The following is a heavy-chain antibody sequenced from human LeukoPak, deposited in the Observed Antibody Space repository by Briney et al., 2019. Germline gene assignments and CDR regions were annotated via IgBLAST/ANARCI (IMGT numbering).Heavy chain of an antibody. CDR2: IYYSGKS. J-gene: IGHJ4*02. Sequence: PSETLSLTCTVSGGSISSGGYYWSWFRQHPGKGLEWIGFIYYSGKSYYKPPLKSRVTISVDTSKNQFSLRLNSVTAADTAVYYCARDNEWFGIDYWGQGTLVTVSS. D-gene: IGHD3-10*01. CDR3: ARDNEWFGIDY. V-gene: IGHV4-31*03. CDR1: GGSISSGGYY.